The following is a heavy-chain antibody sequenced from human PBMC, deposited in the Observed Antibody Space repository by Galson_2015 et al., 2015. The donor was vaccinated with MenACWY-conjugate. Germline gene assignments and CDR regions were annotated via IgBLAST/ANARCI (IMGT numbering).Heavy chain of an antibody. V-gene: IGHV4-59*01. D-gene: IGHD1-20*01. J-gene: IGHJ3*02. Sequence: TCTVSGGSISSYYWSWIRQPPGKGLEWIGYIYYSGSTNYNPSLKSRVTISVDTSKNQFSLKLSSVTAADTAVYYCARTIAGLDAFDIWGQGTMVTVSS. CDR2: IYYSGST. CDR3: ARTIAGLDAFDI. CDR1: GGSISSYY.